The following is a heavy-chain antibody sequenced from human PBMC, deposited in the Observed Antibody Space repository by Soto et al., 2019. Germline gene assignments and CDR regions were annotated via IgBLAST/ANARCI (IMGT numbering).Heavy chain of an antibody. CDR1: GFSISSGYF. CDR3: ARDSSGYYWFDP. D-gene: IGHD3-22*01. CDR2: IYHSGTT. Sequence: SETLSLTCAVSGFSISSGYFWGWIRQPPGKGPEWLGSIYHSGTTYYNPSVKGRVTISVDTSKNQFSLKMSSVTAADTAVYYCARDSSGYYWFDPWGQGTLVNV. V-gene: IGHV4-38-2*02. J-gene: IGHJ5*02.